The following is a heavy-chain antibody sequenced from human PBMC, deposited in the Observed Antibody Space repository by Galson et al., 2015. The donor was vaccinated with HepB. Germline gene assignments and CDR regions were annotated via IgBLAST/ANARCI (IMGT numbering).Heavy chain of an antibody. CDR2: ISTSSTTK. CDR1: GFTFSDYN. CDR3: ARDLMWLSHYTPSYYDAMDV. D-gene: IGHD3-22*01. V-gene: IGHV3-48*02. J-gene: IGHJ6*02. Sequence: SLRLSCAASGFTFSDYNMNWVRQAPGKGLEWVSYISTSSTTKYYADSVKGRFTISRDNAKNSLYLQINSLRDEDTAVYYCARDLMWLSHYTPSYYDAMDVWGQGTTVTVSS.